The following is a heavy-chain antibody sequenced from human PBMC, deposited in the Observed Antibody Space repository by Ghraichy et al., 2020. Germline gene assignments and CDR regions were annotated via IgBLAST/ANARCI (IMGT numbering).Heavy chain of an antibody. V-gene: IGHV4-38-2*02. CDR2: IYHSGST. D-gene: IGHD2-8*01. CDR3: ARGKGVFGI. Sequence: SETLSLTCTVSGYSISSGYYWGWIRQPPGKGLEWIGSIYHSGSTYYNPSLKSRVTISVDTSKNQFSLKLSSVTAADTAVYYCARGKGVFGIWGQGTMVTVSS. CDR1: GYSISSGYY. J-gene: IGHJ3*02.